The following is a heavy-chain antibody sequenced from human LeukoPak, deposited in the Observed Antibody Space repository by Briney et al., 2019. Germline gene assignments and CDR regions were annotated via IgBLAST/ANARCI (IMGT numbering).Heavy chain of an antibody. D-gene: IGHD3-22*01. CDR2: IIPIFGTA. CDR1: GGTFSSYA. CDR3: ASPTAYYYDSSGFEI. J-gene: IGHJ3*02. Sequence: SVKVSCKASGGTFSSYAISWVRQAPGQGLEWMGGIIPIFGTANYAQKFQGRVTITTDESTSTAYMELSSLRSEDTAVYYCASPTAYYYDSSGFEIWGQGTMVTVSS. V-gene: IGHV1-69*05.